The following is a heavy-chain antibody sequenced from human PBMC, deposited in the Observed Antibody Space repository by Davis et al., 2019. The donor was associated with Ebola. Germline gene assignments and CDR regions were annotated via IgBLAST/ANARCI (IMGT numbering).Heavy chain of an antibody. V-gene: IGHV4-59*01. CDR1: GGSISSYY. J-gene: IGHJ6*02. D-gene: IGHD3-3*01. CDR2: IYYSGST. Sequence: GSLRLSCTVPGGSISSYYWSWIRQPLGKGLEWIGYIYYSGSTNYNPSLKSRVTISVDTSKNQFSLKLSSVTAADTAVYYCARSAADDFWSGYYLGMDVWGQGTTVTVSS. CDR3: ARSAADDFWSGYYLGMDV.